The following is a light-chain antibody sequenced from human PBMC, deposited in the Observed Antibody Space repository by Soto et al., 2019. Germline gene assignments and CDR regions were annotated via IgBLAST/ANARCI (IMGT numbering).Light chain of an antibody. CDR1: SSDVGGYNY. CDR2: EVS. CDR3: SSYAGSNNYVV. V-gene: IGLV2-8*01. J-gene: IGLJ2*01. Sequence: QSALTQPPSASGSPGQSVTISCTGTSSDVGGYNYVSWYQQHPGKAPKLMIYEVSKRPSGVPDRFSGSKSGNTASLTVSGLQAEDVADYYCSSYAGSNNYVVFGGVTNLTVL.